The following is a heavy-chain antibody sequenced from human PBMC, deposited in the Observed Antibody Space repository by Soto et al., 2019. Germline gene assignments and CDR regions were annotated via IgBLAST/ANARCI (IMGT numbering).Heavy chain of an antibody. J-gene: IGHJ4*02. CDR3: AGERTLSGDLDY. CDR2: INHSGST. Sequence: SETLSLTCAVYGGSFSGYYWSWIRQPPGKGLEWIGEINHSGSTNYNPSLKSRVTISVDTSKNQFSLKLSSVTAADTAVYYCAGERTLSGDLDYWGQGXLVTVSS. V-gene: IGHV4-34*01. D-gene: IGHD2-21*02. CDR1: GGSFSGYY.